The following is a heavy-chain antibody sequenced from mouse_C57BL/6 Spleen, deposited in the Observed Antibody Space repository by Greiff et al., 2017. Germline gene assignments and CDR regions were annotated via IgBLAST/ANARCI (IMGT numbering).Heavy chain of an antibody. J-gene: IGHJ3*01. D-gene: IGHD1-1*01. CDR2: ISDGGSYT. CDR1: GFTFSSYA. Sequence: DVKLVESGGGLVKPGGSLKLSCAASGFTFSSYAMSWVRQTPEKRLEWVATISDGGSYTYYPDNVKGRFTISRDNAKNNLYLQMSHLKSEDTAMYYCAREGYGISRRAWFAYWGQGTLVTVSA. V-gene: IGHV5-4*01. CDR3: AREGYGISRRAWFAY.